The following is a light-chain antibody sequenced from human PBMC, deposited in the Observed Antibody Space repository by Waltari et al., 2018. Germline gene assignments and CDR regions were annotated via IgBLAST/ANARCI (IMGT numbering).Light chain of an antibody. CDR1: QSVNSNY. CDR2: DAS. V-gene: IGKV3D-20*01. Sequence: PGERATLPCGASQSVNSNYLAWYQQIPGLAPRLLIYDASSRATGIPDRFTVRWSGTDFTLTISRLEPEDVAVYYCQQYGSSPPWTFGQGTKVEIK. CDR3: QQYGSSPPWT. J-gene: IGKJ1*01.